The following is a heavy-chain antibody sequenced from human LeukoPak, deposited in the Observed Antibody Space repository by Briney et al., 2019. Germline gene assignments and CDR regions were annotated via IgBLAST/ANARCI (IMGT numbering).Heavy chain of an antibody. CDR2: ISPSGDYT. D-gene: IGHD3-10*01. CDR3: AKDGGSFHSDD. CDR1: GYSFTSYF. V-gene: IGHV1-46*04. Sequence: ASVKVPCKASGYSFTSYFTHWVRQAPGQGLEWMGIISPSGDYTSYAQRLQGRVTMTRDTSTSTVYMELSSLRSEDTAVYYCAKDGGSFHSDDWRQATLVTVSS. J-gene: IGHJ1*01.